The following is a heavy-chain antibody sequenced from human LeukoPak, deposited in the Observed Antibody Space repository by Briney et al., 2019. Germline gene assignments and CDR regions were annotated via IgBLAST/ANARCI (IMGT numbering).Heavy chain of an antibody. Sequence: GASVKVSCKASGYTFTGYYMHWVRQAPGQGLEWMGRINPNSGGTNYAQKLQGSVTMTRDTTISTAFMELSRLRSDDTAVYYCARGDIGYCSGGSCYSLYYYYMDVWGKGTTVSVSS. CDR2: INPNSGGT. J-gene: IGHJ6*03. CDR3: ARGDIGYCSGGSCYSLYYYYMDV. CDR1: GYTFTGYY. D-gene: IGHD2-15*01. V-gene: IGHV1-2*06.